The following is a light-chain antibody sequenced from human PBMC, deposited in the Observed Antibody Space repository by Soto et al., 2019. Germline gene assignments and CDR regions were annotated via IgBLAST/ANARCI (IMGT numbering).Light chain of an antibody. CDR3: QQSYSVPLT. Sequence: DIQMTQSPSSLSASVGDRVTITCRASQSIATNLNWYQWKPGKAPKLLIYATSSLQSGVPSRFSGSGSGTDFILSISSLQPEDFATYYCQQSYSVPLTFGQGTRLEIK. V-gene: IGKV1-39*01. J-gene: IGKJ5*01. CDR2: ATS. CDR1: QSIATN.